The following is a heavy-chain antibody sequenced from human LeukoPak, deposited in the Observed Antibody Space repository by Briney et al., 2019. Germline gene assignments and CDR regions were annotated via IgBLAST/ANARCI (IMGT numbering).Heavy chain of an antibody. Sequence: ASVKVSCKASGGTFISYAIIWVRQAPGQGLEWMGRIIPILGIANYAQKFQGRVTITADKSTSTAYMELSSLRSEDTAAYYCARGFFPGSIIQGYYGMDVWGQGTTVTVSS. D-gene: IGHD3-16*01. CDR3: ARGFFPGSIIQGYYGMDV. CDR1: GGTFISYA. V-gene: IGHV1-69*04. CDR2: IIPILGIA. J-gene: IGHJ6*02.